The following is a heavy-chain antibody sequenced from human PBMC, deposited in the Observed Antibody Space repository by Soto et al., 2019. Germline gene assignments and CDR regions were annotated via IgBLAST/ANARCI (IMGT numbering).Heavy chain of an antibody. D-gene: IGHD6-19*01. CDR1: GDSFTGLW. Sequence: GESLKISCKVSGDSFTGLWIGWVRQMPGKGLEWLGSIYPRDSVTRYSPSFQGQVTISADKSLSTAYLQWNSLQASDTAIYYCARQHPLDSRVWYTWGQGTRVTSPQ. CDR2: IYPRDSVT. J-gene: IGHJ4*02. V-gene: IGHV5-51*01. CDR3: ARQHPLDSRVWYT.